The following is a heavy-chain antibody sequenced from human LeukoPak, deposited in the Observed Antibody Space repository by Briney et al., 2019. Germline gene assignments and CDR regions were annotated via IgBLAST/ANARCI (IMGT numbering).Heavy chain of an antibody. D-gene: IGHD4-23*01. CDR3: AKAVGGWPNKGLDY. J-gene: IGHJ4*02. V-gene: IGHV3-9*01. Sequence: GGSLRLSCAASGFNFDDYAMHWVRQAPGKGLEWVSGISWNSGSIGYADSVKGRFTISRDNAKNSLYLQMNSLRAEDTALYYCAKAVGGWPNKGLDYWGQGTLVTVSS. CDR2: ISWNSGSI. CDR1: GFNFDDYA.